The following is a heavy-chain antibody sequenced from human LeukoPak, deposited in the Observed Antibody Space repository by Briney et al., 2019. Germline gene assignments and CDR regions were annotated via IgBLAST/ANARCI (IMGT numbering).Heavy chain of an antibody. CDR2: IYSGGST. Sequence: GGSLRLSCAASGFTVSSNYMSWVRQAPGKGLECVSVIYSGGSTYYADSVKCRFTISRDNSKNTVYLQINSLKAEDTAVYYCAREGVIYSYGYHYYFDHWGQGTLDTVSS. D-gene: IGHD5-18*01. J-gene: IGHJ4*02. CDR3: AREGVIYSYGYHYYFDH. V-gene: IGHV3-53*01. CDR1: GFTVSSNY.